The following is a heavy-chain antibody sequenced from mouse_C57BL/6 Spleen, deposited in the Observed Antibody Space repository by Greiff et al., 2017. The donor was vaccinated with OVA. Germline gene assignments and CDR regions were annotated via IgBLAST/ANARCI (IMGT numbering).Heavy chain of an antibody. D-gene: IGHD3-3*01. Sequence: EVKLQESGGGLVQPGGSLSLSCAASGFTFTDYYMSWVRQPPGKALEWLGFIRNKANGYTTEYSASVKGRFTISRDNSQSILYLQMNALRAEDSATYYCARWDRLDYWGQGTTLTVSS. CDR3: ARWDRLDY. J-gene: IGHJ2*01. CDR1: GFTFTDYY. CDR2: IRNKANGYTT. V-gene: IGHV7-3*01.